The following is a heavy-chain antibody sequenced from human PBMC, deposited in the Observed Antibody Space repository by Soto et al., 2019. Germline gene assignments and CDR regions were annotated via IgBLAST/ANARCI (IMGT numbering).Heavy chain of an antibody. J-gene: IGHJ1*01. CDR2: IKQDGSEK. Sequence: PWGSLRLSCEASGFSFRSSWMNWVRQAPGKGLEWVANIKQDGSEKYYVDSVKGRFTISRDNAMNSQYLQMNSLRAEDTAVYYCARDERSVAGEKYFHYWGQGTLVTVSS. V-gene: IGHV3-7*01. CDR1: GFSFRSSW. D-gene: IGHD6-19*01. CDR3: ARDERSVAGEKYFHY.